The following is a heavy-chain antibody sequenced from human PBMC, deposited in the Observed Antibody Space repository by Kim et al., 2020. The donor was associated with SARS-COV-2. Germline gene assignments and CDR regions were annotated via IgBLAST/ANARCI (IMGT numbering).Heavy chain of an antibody. J-gene: IGHJ4*02. V-gene: IGHV3-15*01. CDR1: GFTFSNAW. D-gene: IGHD6-19*01. CDR3: TTVPVAGSYFDY. CDR2: IKSKTDGGIT. Sequence: GGSLRLSCAASGFTFSNAWMSWVRQAPGKGLEWVGRIKSKTDGGITDYASPVKGRFTIPRDDSKNTLYLQMNSLKTEDTAVYYCTTVPVAGSYFDYWGQGTLVTVSS.